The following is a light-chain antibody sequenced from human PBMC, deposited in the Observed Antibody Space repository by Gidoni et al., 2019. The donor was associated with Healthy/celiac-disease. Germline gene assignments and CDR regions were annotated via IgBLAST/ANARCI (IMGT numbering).Light chain of an antibody. J-gene: IGKJ2*01. CDR2: GAS. CDR3: QQYDSSPYT. CDR1: QSVSSSY. Sequence: IVLTQSPGTLSLSPGERATHSCRASQSVSSSYLAWYQQTPGQAPRLLIYGASSRATGIPDRFSGSGSGTDFTLTISRLEPEDFAVYYCQQYDSSPYTFGQGTKLEIK. V-gene: IGKV3-20*01.